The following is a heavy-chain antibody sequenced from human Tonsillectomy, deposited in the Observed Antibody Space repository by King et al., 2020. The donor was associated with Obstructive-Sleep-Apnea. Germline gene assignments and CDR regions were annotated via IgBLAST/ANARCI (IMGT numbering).Heavy chain of an antibody. Sequence: VQLVESGVGLVQPGRSLILSCAASGFTFAAYAMLWFRQAPGKGLEWVSAISWYSGSIGYADSVKGRSTTSRDNAKNSLYLQMNSMRAEDTALYYFAKDIDDILTGDAFEIWGQGTMVTVSS. J-gene: IGHJ3*02. D-gene: IGHD3-9*01. CDR3: AKDIDDILTGDAFEI. CDR1: GFTFAAYA. CDR2: ISWYSGSI. V-gene: IGHV3-9*01.